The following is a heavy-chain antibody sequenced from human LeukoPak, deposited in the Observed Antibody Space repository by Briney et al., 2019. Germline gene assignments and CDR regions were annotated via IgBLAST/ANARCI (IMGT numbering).Heavy chain of an antibody. V-gene: IGHV1-8*03. J-gene: IGHJ4*02. CDR3: ARGHDYSNY. D-gene: IGHD4-11*01. CDR1: GYTFTSYD. Sequence: ASVKVSCKASGYTFTSYDINWVRQATGQGLEWMGWMNPNSGNTGYARKFQGRVTITRSTSISTAYMELSSLRSEDTAVYYCARGHDYSNYWGQGTLVTVSS. CDR2: MNPNSGNT.